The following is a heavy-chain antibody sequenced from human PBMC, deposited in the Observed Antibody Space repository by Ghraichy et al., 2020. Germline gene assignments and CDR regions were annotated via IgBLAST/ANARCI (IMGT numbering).Heavy chain of an antibody. D-gene: IGHD2-8*01. CDR2: IYPGDSDT. CDR1: GYSFTSYW. CDR3: ARRGYCTNGVCYPNWFDP. Sequence: GGSLNISCKGSGYSFTSYWIGWVRQMPGKGLEWMGIIYPGDSDTRYSPSFQGQVTISADKSISTAYLQWSSLKASDTAMYYCARRGYCTNGVCYPNWFDPWGQGTLVTVSS. J-gene: IGHJ5*02. V-gene: IGHV5-51*01.